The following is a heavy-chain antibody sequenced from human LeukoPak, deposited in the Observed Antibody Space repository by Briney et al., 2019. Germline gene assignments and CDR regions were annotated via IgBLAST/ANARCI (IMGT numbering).Heavy chain of an antibody. D-gene: IGHD4-23*01. Sequence: SETLSLTCTVSGGSISKYYWSWIRQPPGKGLEWIGYIYYSGSTNYNPSLKSRVTISVDTSKNQFSLRLSSVTAADTAMYYCASGRWGPFDPWGQGTLVTVSS. CDR2: IYYSGST. CDR1: GGSISKYY. CDR3: ASGRWGPFDP. J-gene: IGHJ5*02. V-gene: IGHV4-59*01.